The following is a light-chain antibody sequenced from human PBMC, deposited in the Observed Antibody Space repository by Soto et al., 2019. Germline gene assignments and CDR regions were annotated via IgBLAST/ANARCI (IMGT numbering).Light chain of an antibody. CDR3: TSYAGSNNRGV. Sequence: QSALTQPPSASGSPGQSVTISCTGTSSDVGGYNYISWYQHHPGKAPKLMIYEVSQRPSGVPDRFSGSKSGNTASLTVSGLQAEDEADYYCTSYAGSNNRGVFGSGTKLNVL. CDR1: SSDVGGYNY. CDR2: EVS. J-gene: IGLJ1*01. V-gene: IGLV2-8*01.